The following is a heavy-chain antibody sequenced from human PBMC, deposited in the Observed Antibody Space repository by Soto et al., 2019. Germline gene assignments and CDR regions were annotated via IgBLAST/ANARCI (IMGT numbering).Heavy chain of an antibody. CDR3: ARDPYVDTAMVYFDY. V-gene: IGHV1-18*04. CDR2: ISAYNGNT. Sequence: ASVKVSCKASGYTFTSYGISWVRQAPGQGLEWMGWISAYNGNTNYAQKLQGRVTMTTDTSTSTAYMELRSLRSDDTAVYYCARDPYVDTAMVYFDYWGQGTLVTSPQ. J-gene: IGHJ4*02. CDR1: GYTFTSYG. D-gene: IGHD5-18*01.